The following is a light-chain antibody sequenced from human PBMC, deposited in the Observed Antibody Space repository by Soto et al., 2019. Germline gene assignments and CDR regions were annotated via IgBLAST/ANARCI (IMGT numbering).Light chain of an antibody. V-gene: IGLV1-40*01. Sequence: QAVVTQPPSVSGAPGQRVTISCTGRSSNIGAGYDVHWYQQLPGTAPKLLIFGNNNRPSGVPGRFSGSKSGTSASLAITGLQAEDEADYYCQSYDSSLSVVVFGGGTKLTVL. CDR3: QSYDSSLSVVV. J-gene: IGLJ2*01. CDR2: GNN. CDR1: SSNIGAGYD.